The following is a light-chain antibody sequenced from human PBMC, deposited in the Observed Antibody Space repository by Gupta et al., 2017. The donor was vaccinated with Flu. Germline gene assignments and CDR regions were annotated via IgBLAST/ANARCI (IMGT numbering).Light chain of an antibody. J-gene: IGKJ2*01. CDR1: QSVSSY. Sequence: TLSLSPGERATLSCRASQSVSSYLAWYQQKPGQAPRLLIYDASNRATGIPARFSGSGSGTDFTLTISSLEPEDFAVYYCQQRSNWPPKYTFGQGTKMEIK. CDR3: QQRSNWPPKYT. V-gene: IGKV3-11*01. CDR2: DAS.